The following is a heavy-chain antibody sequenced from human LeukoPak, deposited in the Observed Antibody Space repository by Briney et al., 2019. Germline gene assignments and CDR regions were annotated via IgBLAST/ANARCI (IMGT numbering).Heavy chain of an antibody. CDR3: ATPYSGGYHGLDI. CDR2: IYYSGSI. J-gene: IGHJ3*02. CDR1: GGSISSSRYY. Sequence: NPSETLSHTCTVSGGSISSSRYYWGWIRQPPGKGLEWIGSIYYSGSIYYNPSLRSRVTISVDTSRNQFSLKLSSVTAADTAVYYCATPYSGGYHGLDIWGQGTMITVPS. V-gene: IGHV4-39*01. D-gene: IGHD1-26*01.